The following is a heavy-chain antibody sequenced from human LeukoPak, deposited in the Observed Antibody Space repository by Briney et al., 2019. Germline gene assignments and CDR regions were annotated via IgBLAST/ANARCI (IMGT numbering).Heavy chain of an antibody. CDR3: ARGEWELLGSQH. J-gene: IGHJ1*01. V-gene: IGHV4-59*11. D-gene: IGHD1-26*01. CDR1: GDSISSHY. CDR2: VFFTGST. Sequence: PSETLSLTCSVSGDSISSHYWSWIRQPPGKRLEWIGHVFFTGSTTYNPTLEGRVTISMDTSGRQFSLDLTSVTAADTAVYYCARGEWELLGSQHWGQGTLDTVSS.